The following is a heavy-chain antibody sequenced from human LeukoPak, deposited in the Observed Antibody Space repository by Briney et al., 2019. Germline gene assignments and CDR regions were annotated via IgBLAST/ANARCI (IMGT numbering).Heavy chain of an antibody. CDR3: ARDPEDTQNFDY. V-gene: IGHV3-21*01. D-gene: IGHD2-15*01. J-gene: IGHJ4*02. Sequence: GGSLRLSCAASGFTFSTYSMNWVRQAPGKGLEWVSSISSSSSHIYYADSVKGRFTTSRDNAKNSLYLQMNSLRAEDTGVYYCARDPEDTQNFDYWGQGTLVTVSS. CDR2: ISSSSSHI. CDR1: GFTFSTYS.